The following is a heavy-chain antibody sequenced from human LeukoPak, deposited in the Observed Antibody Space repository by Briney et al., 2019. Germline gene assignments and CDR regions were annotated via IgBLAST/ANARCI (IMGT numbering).Heavy chain of an antibody. CDR2: INPDYSGT. Sequence: GGSLRLSCEGSGFSFSTSWIHWVRQAPGKRLVWVSRINPDYSGTDYADSVRGRFTISRDNAKNTVFLQMNSLRAEDTAVYYCARPPDGLANAFDIWGLGTMVTVSS. CDR1: GFSFSTSW. CDR3: ARPPDGLANAFDI. V-gene: IGHV3-74*01. J-gene: IGHJ3*02. D-gene: IGHD2-8*01.